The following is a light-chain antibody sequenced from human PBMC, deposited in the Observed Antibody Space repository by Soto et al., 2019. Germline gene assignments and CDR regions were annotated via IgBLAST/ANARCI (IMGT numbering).Light chain of an antibody. V-gene: IGKV3-15*01. Sequence: EIVMTQSPATLSVSPGERATLSCRASQSVSSNLAWYQQKVGQAPRVLIYDASTRATGIPGRFSGSGSGTEFTLTVSSLQSEDFAVYYSQQYNNWPETFGQGTKV. CDR3: QQYNNWPET. CDR1: QSVSSN. J-gene: IGKJ1*01. CDR2: DAS.